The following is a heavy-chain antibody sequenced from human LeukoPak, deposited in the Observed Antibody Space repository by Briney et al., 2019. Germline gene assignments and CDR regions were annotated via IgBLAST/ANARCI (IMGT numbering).Heavy chain of an antibody. Sequence: SVTVSCKASGFTFTSSAMQWVRQARGQRLEWIGWIVVGSGNTNYAQKFQERVTITRDMSTSTAYMELSSLRSDDTAVYYCAAALEWEQAIDYWGQGTLVTVSS. V-gene: IGHV1-58*02. CDR2: IVVGSGNT. CDR1: GFTFTSSA. J-gene: IGHJ4*02. CDR3: AAALEWEQAIDY. D-gene: IGHD1-26*01.